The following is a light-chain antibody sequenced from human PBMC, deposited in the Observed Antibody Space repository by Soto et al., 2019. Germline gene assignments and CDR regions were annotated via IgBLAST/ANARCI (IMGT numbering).Light chain of an antibody. V-gene: IGKV3-20*01. J-gene: IGKJ5*01. CDR3: QQYGSSPPIT. Sequence: EIVLTQSPGTLSLSPGARDPLSCRASQSVSSSYLAWYQQKPGQAPRLLIYGASSRATGIPDRFSGSGSGTDFTLTISRLEPEDFAVYYCQQYGSSPPITFGQGTRLEN. CDR2: GAS. CDR1: QSVSSSY.